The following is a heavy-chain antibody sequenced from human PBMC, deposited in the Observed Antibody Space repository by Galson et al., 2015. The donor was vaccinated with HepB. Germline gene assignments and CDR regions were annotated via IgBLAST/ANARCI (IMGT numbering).Heavy chain of an antibody. Sequence: SLRLSCAASGFTFSSYAMHWVRQAPGKGLEWVAVISYDGSNKYYADSVKGRFTISRDNSKNTLYLQMNSLRAEDTAVYYCAREVVEQQLEHYFDYWGQGTLVTVSS. CDR2: ISYDGSNK. V-gene: IGHV3-30*04. J-gene: IGHJ4*02. D-gene: IGHD6-13*01. CDR1: GFTFSSYA. CDR3: AREVVEQQLEHYFDY.